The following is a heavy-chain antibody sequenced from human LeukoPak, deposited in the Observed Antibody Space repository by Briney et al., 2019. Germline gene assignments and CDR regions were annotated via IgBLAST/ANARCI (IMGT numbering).Heavy chain of an antibody. D-gene: IGHD6-13*01. CDR2: IYYSGST. J-gene: IGHJ2*01. V-gene: IGHV4-59*01. CDR3: ARVRFGIAAAGTKNWYFDL. CDR1: GGSISSYY. Sequence: PSETLSLTCTVSGGSISSYYWSWIRQPPGKGLEWIGYIYYSGSTNYNPSLKSRVTISVDTSKSQFSLKLSSVTAADTAVYYCARVRFGIAAAGTKNWYFDLWGRGTLVTVSS.